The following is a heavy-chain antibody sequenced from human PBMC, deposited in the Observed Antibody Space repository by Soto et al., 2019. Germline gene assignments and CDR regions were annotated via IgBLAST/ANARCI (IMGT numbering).Heavy chain of an antibody. J-gene: IGHJ4*02. CDR1: AVSISTYT. CDR3: ARAHYDNAWGSYRYPPDY. D-gene: IGHD3-16*02. V-gene: IGHV4-59*01. CDR2: IYYSGST. Sequence: SETLSHTCTVSAVSISTYTWNWIRQPLGKGLEWIGCIYYSGSTNYHPSLKSRVTISVDTSKNQFSLKLNSVTAADTAVYYCARAHYDNAWGSYRYPPDYWGQGTLVTVS.